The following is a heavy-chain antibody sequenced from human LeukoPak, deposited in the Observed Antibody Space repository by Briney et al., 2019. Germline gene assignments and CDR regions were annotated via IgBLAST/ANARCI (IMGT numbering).Heavy chain of an antibody. CDR2: LNPSGGSS. CDR3: ARDYCSSTSCLFDY. CDR1: GYTVTSYY. D-gene: IGHD2-2*01. V-gene: IGHV1-46*01. J-gene: IGHJ4*02. Sequence: ASVKVSCKASGYTVTSYYMHWVRQAPGQGLEWMAILNPSGGSSSYAQKFQGRVTMTRDTSISTAYMELSRLRSDDTAVYYCARDYCSSTSCLFDYWGQGTLVTVSS.